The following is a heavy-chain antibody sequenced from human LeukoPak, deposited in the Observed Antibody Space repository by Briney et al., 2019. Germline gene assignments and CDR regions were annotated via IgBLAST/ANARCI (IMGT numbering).Heavy chain of an antibody. CDR3: ARRVVGATPYYFDY. V-gene: IGHV3-30*02. CDR1: GFTFSSYG. D-gene: IGHD1-26*01. Sequence: GGSLRLSCAASGFTFSSYGMHWVRQAPGKGLEWVAFIRYDGSNKYYGDSVKGRFTISRDKSKNTLYLQMNSLRAEDTAVYYCARRVVGATPYYFDYWGQGTLVTVSS. J-gene: IGHJ4*02. CDR2: IRYDGSNK.